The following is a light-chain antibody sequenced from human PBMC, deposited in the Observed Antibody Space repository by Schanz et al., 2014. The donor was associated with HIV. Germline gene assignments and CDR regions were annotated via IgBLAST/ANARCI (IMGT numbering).Light chain of an antibody. CDR3: SSYTGSSWV. CDR2: EGS. CDR1: SADVGSYDL. J-gene: IGLJ3*02. V-gene: IGLV2-14*02. Sequence: QSALTQPASVSGSPGQSITISCTGTSADVGSYDLVSWYQQHPGKAPKLLIYEGSKRPSGVSNRFSGSKSGNTASLTISGLQSEDEADYYCSSYTGSSWVFGGWTKVTVL.